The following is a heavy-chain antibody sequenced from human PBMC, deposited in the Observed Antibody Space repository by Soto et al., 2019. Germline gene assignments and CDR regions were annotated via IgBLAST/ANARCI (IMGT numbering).Heavy chain of an antibody. J-gene: IGHJ3*02. Sequence: SCAASGFTCSSYDMSWVRQAPGKGLEWVSTILVRGSTHYPDSVKGRFTISRDNSKNMVFLQMDSLTAGDSAVYYCAKATATGGGAFDICGQGTMVTVSS. V-gene: IGHV3-23*01. CDR3: AKATATGGGAFDI. D-gene: IGHD2-8*02. CDR1: GFTCSSYD. CDR2: ILVRGST.